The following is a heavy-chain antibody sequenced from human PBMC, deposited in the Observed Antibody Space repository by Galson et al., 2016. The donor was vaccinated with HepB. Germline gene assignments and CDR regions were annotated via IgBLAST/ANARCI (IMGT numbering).Heavy chain of an antibody. CDR3: AKTYYYDSSGYYLPFDS. Sequence: SLRLSCAASGFIFSSYAMSWVRQHPGKGLEWVSSFSGSGDKTYYADSVKGRFTISRDSSKNTLFLQMNSLRAEDTAIYYCAKTYYYDSSGYYLPFDSWGQGTQVTVSS. V-gene: IGHV3-23*01. CDR2: FSGSGDKT. CDR1: GFIFSSYA. J-gene: IGHJ4*02. D-gene: IGHD3-22*01.